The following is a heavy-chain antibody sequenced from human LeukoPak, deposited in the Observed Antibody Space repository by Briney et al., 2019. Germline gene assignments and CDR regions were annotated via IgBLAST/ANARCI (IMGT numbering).Heavy chain of an antibody. CDR1: GFTLSSYA. CDR2: ISGSGGST. V-gene: IGHV3-23*01. CDR3: AKVGRSGWPNPFDY. Sequence: GGSLRLSCAASGFTLSSYAMSWVRQALGKGLEWVSAISGSGGSTYYADSVKGRFTISRDNSKNTLYLQMNSLRAEDTAVYYCAKVGRSGWPNPFDYWGQGTLVTVSS. J-gene: IGHJ4*02. D-gene: IGHD6-19*01.